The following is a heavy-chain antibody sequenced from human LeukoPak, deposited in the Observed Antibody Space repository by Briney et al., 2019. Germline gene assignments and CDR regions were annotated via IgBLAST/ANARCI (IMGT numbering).Heavy chain of an antibody. CDR1: GFTFSSYS. J-gene: IGHJ4*02. Sequence: GGSLRFSCAASGFTFSSYSMNWVRQAPGNGLEWVSSISSSSSYIYYADSVKGRFTISRDNAKNSLYLQMNSLRAEDTAVYYCARGEGGYDYVWGSYRLRAFDYWGQGTLVTVSS. CDR2: ISSSSSYI. V-gene: IGHV3-21*01. D-gene: IGHD3-16*02. CDR3: ARGEGGYDYVWGSYRLRAFDY.